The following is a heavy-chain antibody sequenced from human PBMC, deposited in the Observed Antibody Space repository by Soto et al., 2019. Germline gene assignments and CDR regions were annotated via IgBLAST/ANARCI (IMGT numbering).Heavy chain of an antibody. V-gene: IGHV3-74*01. CDR2: INGDGSMT. CDR1: GFSFSDYR. J-gene: IGHJ6*03. CDR3: AREGYSNYDFYYLYMNA. D-gene: IGHD4-4*01. Sequence: EVQLVESGGGLVQPGGSLRLSCGASGFSFSDYRMHWVRQAPGKGLVWVARINGDGSMTGYAGSVKGRFTVSRDNADNTLFMQMSSLRAEDTAVYYGAREGYSNYDFYYLYMNAWGKGTTVTVSS.